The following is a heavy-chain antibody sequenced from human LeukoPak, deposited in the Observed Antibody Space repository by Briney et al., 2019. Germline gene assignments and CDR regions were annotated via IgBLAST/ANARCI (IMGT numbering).Heavy chain of an antibody. J-gene: IGHJ4*02. CDR3: ARGWNDGGKGFDY. CDR2: IYYSGST. D-gene: IGHD1-1*01. CDR1: GGSISSSSYY. Sequence: SETLSLTCTVSGGSISSSSYYWGWIRQPPGKGLEWIGRIYYSGSTYYNPSLKSRVTISVDTSKNQFSLKLSSVTAADTAVYYCARGWNDGGKGFDYWGQGTLVTVSS. V-gene: IGHV4-39*01.